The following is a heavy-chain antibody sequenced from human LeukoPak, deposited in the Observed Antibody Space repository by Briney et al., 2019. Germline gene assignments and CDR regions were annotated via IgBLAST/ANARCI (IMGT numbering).Heavy chain of an antibody. J-gene: IGHJ4*02. V-gene: IGHV1-69*13. Sequence: SVKVSCKASGDNFNIYVISWVRQAPGQGLEWMGGIIPVFGTVKYSQKFQGRVTITADEPTSTAYMQLDSLESSDTALYFCEAAGGSNWYIYWGQGTLVSVSS. CDR1: GDNFNIYV. CDR2: IIPVFGTV. D-gene: IGHD6-13*01. CDR3: EAAGGSNWYIY.